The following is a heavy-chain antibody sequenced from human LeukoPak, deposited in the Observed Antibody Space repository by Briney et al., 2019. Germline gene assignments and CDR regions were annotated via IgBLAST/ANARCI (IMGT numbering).Heavy chain of an antibody. D-gene: IGHD2-2*01. V-gene: IGHV4-4*07. Sequence: SETLSHTCTVSGGSISSYYWRWIRQPAGKGLEWIGRIYTSGSTNYNPSLKSRVTMSVDTSKNQFSLKLSSVTAADTAVYYCARRWVVPAARAFDYWGQGALVTVSS. CDR3: ARRWVVPAARAFDY. J-gene: IGHJ4*02. CDR1: GGSISSYY. CDR2: IYTSGST.